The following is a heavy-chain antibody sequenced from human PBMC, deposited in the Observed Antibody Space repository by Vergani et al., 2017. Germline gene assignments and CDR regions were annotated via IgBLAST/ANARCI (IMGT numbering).Heavy chain of an antibody. D-gene: IGHD6-6*01. J-gene: IGHJ3*02. V-gene: IGHV1-69*04. CDR2: SIPILGIA. Sequence: QVQLVQSGAEVKKPGASVKVSCKASGGTFSSYAISWVRQAPGQGLEWMGRSIPILGIANYAQKFQGRVTITADKSTSTAYMELSSLRSEDTAVYYCARGVQADAFDIWGQGTMVTVSS. CDR3: ARGVQADAFDI. CDR1: GGTFSSYA.